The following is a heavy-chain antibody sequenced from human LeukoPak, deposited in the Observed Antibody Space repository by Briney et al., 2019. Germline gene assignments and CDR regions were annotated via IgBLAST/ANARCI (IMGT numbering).Heavy chain of an antibody. CDR3: AREEGGAAAGTLDY. V-gene: IGHV3-73*01. CDR2: IRSKANSYAT. CDR1: GFTFSGSA. J-gene: IGHJ4*02. Sequence: TGGSLRLSCAPSGFTFSGSAMHWVRQASGKGLEWVGRIRSKANSYATAYAASVKGRFTISRDDSKNTAYLQMNSLKTEDTAVYYCAREEGGAAAGTLDYWGQGTLVTVSS. D-gene: IGHD6-13*01.